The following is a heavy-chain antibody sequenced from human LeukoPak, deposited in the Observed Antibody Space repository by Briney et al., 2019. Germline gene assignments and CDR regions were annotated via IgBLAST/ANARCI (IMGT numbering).Heavy chain of an antibody. Sequence: SETLSLTCTVSGGSISTFYWSWIRQPAGKGLEWIGRIFTSGSTNYNPSLKSRVTISVDTSKNQFSLKLSSVTAADTAVYYCARLSRYGSGSYYTRATIYFDYWGQGTLVTVSS. V-gene: IGHV4-4*07. D-gene: IGHD3-10*01. J-gene: IGHJ4*02. CDR3: ARLSRYGSGSYYTRATIYFDY. CDR2: IFTSGST. CDR1: GGSISTFY.